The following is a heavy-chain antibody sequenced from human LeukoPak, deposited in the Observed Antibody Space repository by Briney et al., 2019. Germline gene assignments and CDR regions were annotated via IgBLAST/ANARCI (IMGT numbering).Heavy chain of an antibody. J-gene: IGHJ4*02. CDR3: ARGGGDGYIPNHFDY. CDR2: ISSSSSYI. D-gene: IGHD5-24*01. Sequence: PGGSLRLSCAASGFTFSSYSMNWVRQAPGKGLEWVSSISSSSSYIYYADSVKGRFTISRDNSKNTLYLQMNSLRAEDTAVYYCARGGGDGYIPNHFDYWGQGTLVTVSS. CDR1: GFTFSSYS. V-gene: IGHV3-21*04.